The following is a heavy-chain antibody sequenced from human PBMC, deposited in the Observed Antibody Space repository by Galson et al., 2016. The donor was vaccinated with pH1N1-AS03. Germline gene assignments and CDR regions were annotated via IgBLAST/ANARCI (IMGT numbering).Heavy chain of an antibody. V-gene: IGHV1-69*13. CDR2: IVPFSVTT. CDR1: TDNFVDYG. D-gene: IGHD3-22*01. J-gene: IGHJ4*02. CDR3: ARDRYHGLPGDYYESAY. Sequence: SVKVSCKASTDNFVDYGISWVRQAPGQGLEWMGGIVPFSVTTDYAQEFQGRISITADESTSTAYMELSSLTSEDTAVYYCARDRYHGLPGDYYESAYWGQGTLVTVSS.